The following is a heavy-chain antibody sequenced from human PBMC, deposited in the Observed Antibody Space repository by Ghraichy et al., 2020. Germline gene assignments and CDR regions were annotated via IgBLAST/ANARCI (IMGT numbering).Heavy chain of an antibody. D-gene: IGHD3-22*01. CDR2: INHSGST. J-gene: IGHJ5*02. CDR3: ARSSNYYDFYWFDP. CDR1: GGSFSGYY. Sequence: ESLNISCAVYGGSFSGYYWSWIRQPPGKGLEWIGEINHSGSTNYNPSLKSRVTISVDTSKSQFSLKLSCVSAADTAVYYCARSSNYYDFYWFDPWGQGTLVTVSS. V-gene: IGHV4-34*01.